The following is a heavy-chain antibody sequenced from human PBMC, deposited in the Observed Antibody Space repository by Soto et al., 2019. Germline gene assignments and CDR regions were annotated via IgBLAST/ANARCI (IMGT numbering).Heavy chain of an antibody. CDR2: INPNSGGT. CDR1: GYTFTDYY. Sequence: ASVKGSCKASGYTFTDYYMHWVRQAPGQGLEWMGWINPNSGGTNYAQKFQGRVTMTRDTSISTAYMELNRLRSDDTAVYYCARDQSPSSGWPGMDVWGQGTTVTVSS. CDR3: ARDQSPSSGWPGMDV. D-gene: IGHD6-19*01. J-gene: IGHJ6*02. V-gene: IGHV1-2*02.